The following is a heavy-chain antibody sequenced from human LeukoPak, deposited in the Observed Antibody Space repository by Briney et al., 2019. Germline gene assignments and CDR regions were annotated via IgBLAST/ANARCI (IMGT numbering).Heavy chain of an antibody. CDR2: VYFDGTT. D-gene: IGHD2-21*02. CDR3: ARLTVGLFFDA. V-gene: IGHV4-59*08. Sequence: SETLSLTCSVSTDPFSNYFWSWVRQPPGKGLEWIGYVYFDGTTNYNPSLMDRVTISVNATKNQFSLRLNSVTALDTAVYYCARLTVGLFFDAWGQGALVTVSA. J-gene: IGHJ4*02. CDR1: TDPFSNYF.